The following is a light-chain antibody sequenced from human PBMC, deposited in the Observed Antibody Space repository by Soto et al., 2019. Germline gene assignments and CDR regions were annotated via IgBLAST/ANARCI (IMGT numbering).Light chain of an antibody. CDR2: GAS. J-gene: IGKJ1*01. Sequence: EIVLTQSPGTLSLSPGERATLSCRASQSVSSSYLAWYQQKPGQAPRLLIYGASTRATGIPARFGGSGSGTEFTLTISSLQPEDFAVYYCQQYNHWPGTFGQGTNVEIK. CDR3: QQYNHWPGT. V-gene: IGKV3-15*01. CDR1: QSVSSSY.